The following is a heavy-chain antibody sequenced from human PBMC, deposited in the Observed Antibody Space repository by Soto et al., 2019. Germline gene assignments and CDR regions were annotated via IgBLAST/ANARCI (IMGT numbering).Heavy chain of an antibody. D-gene: IGHD5-18*01. Sequence: QVQLVQSGAEVREPGASVKVSCKASGYTFTNYGVIWVRQAPGQGLEWMGWIGGYKGNTNYAQKLQGRVTLTTDTSTSTAYMELRSLRSDDTAVYYCAPHRLGTGMPSGYWGQGPLVTVSS. V-gene: IGHV1-18*01. J-gene: IGHJ4*02. CDR3: APHRLGTGMPSGY. CDR2: IGGYKGNT. CDR1: GYTFTNYG.